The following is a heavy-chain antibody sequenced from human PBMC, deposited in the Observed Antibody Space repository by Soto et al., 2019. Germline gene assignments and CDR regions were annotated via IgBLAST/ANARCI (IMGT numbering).Heavy chain of an antibody. CDR1: GFTFSSYD. V-gene: IGHV3-13*01. CDR3: ARANGTYAQLGPYYFDY. D-gene: IGHD6-6*01. J-gene: IGHJ4*02. Sequence: EVQLVESGGGLVQPGGSLRLSCAASGFTFSSYDIHWVRQATGKGLEWVSAIGTAGDTYYPGSVKGRFTISRENAKNSLYLQMNSLRAGDTAVYYCARANGTYAQLGPYYFDYWGQGTLVTVSS. CDR2: IGTAGDT.